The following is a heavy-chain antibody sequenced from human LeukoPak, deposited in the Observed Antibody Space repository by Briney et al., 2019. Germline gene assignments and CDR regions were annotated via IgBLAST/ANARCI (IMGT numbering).Heavy chain of an antibody. J-gene: IGHJ4*02. CDR2: LSSDGDYK. CDR1: GFTFKTYA. D-gene: IGHD3-22*01. CDR3: ARARYYYDSSAGFDY. Sequence: GGSLRLSCAASGFTFKTYAMHWVRQAPGRGLEWVAVLSSDGDYKYYADSVKGRFTISRDNSKNTVYLQMNSLRAEDTAVYYCARARYYYDSSAGFDYWGQGTLVTVSS. V-gene: IGHV3-30*04.